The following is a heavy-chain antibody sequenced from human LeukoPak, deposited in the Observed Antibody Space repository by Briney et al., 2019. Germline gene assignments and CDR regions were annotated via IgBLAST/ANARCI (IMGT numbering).Heavy chain of an antibody. V-gene: IGHV1-69*01. D-gene: IGHD2-15*01. J-gene: IGHJ5*02. Sequence: GSSVKVSCKASGDTFSSYAISWVRQAPGQGLEWMGGIIPILGTANYAQKFQGRVTITADESTSTAYMELRSLRSDDTAVYYCARESLGYCSGGSCFFGWFDPWGQGTLVTVSS. CDR3: ARESLGYCSGGSCFFGWFDP. CDR2: IIPILGTA. CDR1: GDTFSSYA.